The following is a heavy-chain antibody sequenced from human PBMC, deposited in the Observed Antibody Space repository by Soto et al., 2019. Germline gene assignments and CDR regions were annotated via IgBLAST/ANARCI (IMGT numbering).Heavy chain of an antibody. V-gene: IGHV1-69*13. CDR3: ARYYSGYDFYYFDY. CDR1: GGTFSSYA. D-gene: IGHD5-12*01. CDR2: IIPIFGTA. Sequence: ASVKVSCKASGGTFSSYAISWVRQAPGQGLEWMGGIIPIFGTANYAQKFQGRVTITADESTSTAYMELSSLRSEDTAVYYCARYYSGYDFYYFDYWGQGTLVTVSS. J-gene: IGHJ4*02.